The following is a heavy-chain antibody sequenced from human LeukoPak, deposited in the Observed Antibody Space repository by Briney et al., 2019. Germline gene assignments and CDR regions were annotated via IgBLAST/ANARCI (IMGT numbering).Heavy chain of an antibody. J-gene: IGHJ6*02. CDR3: ARDSYCSGTSCYAGYYCMDV. D-gene: IGHD2-2*01. CDR1: GFTFSSYA. V-gene: IGHV3-23*01. Sequence: GGSLRLSCAASGFTFSSYAMSWVRQAPGKGLEWVSAISGSGGSTYYADSVKGRFTISRDNSKNTLYLQMNSLRAEDTAVYYCARDSYCSGTSCYAGYYCMDVWGQGTTVTVSS. CDR2: ISGSGGST.